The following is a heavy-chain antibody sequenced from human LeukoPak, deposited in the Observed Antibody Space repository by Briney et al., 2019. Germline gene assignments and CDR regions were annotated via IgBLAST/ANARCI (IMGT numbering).Heavy chain of an antibody. V-gene: IGHV4-59*01. D-gene: IGHD4/OR15-4a*01. CDR2: IKYSGST. CDR3: ARHGANSLVYLDY. CDR1: GGSISTYF. J-gene: IGHJ4*02. Sequence: SETLSLTCTVSGGSISTYFWSWMRQPPGKGLEWIGYIKYSGSTKYNPSLQSRVTITVDTSKNQFSLNLSSVTAADTAVYYCARHGANSLVYLDYWGQGTLVIVSS.